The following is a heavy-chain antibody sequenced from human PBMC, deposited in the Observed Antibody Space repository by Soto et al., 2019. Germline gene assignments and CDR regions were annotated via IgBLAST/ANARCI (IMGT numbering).Heavy chain of an antibody. CDR3: AKASGYYGTFDY. J-gene: IGHJ4*02. V-gene: IGHV3-33*06. CDR2: IWHDGSEI. D-gene: IGHD3-22*01. CDR1: GSIFIGYG. Sequence: GGSLRLSCVVPGSIFIGYGMHWVRQAPGKGLEWVAVIWHDGSEIYYADSVKGRFTISRDNSKNTLYLQMNSLRAEDTAVYYCAKASGYYGTFDYWGQGTLVTVSS.